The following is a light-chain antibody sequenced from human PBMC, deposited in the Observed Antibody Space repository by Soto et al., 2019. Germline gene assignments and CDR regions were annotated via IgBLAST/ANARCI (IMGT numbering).Light chain of an antibody. CDR2: DAS. Sequence: EIVLTQSPAIPSMSPGERATLSCRASQSVSSYFAWYQQKPGQAPRLLIYDASNRATGVPARFSGSGSGTDFTLTISSLEPADFAVYYCQQRRYWPVTFGQGTKVEIK. CDR1: QSVSSY. J-gene: IGKJ1*01. CDR3: QQRRYWPVT. V-gene: IGKV3-11*01.